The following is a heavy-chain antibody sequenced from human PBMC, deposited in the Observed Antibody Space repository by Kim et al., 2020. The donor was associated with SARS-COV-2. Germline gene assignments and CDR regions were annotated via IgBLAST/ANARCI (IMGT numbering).Heavy chain of an antibody. Sequence: SETLSLTCAVYGGSFSGYYWSWIRQPPGKGLEWIGEINHSGSTNYNPSLKSRVTISVDTSKNQFSLKLSSVTAADTAVYYCARRGACGPGRYWGQGTLVTVSS. V-gene: IGHV4-34*01. CDR1: GGSFSGYY. CDR2: INHSGST. CDR3: ARRGACGPGRY. J-gene: IGHJ4*02.